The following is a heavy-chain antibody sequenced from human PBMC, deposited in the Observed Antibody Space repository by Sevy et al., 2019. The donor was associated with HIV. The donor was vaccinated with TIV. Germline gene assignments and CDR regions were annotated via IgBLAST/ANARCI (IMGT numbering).Heavy chain of an antibody. D-gene: IGHD2-15*01. J-gene: IGHJ3*02. CDR2: IKQDGSEK. CDR3: ARGPVVVVAAHPAFDI. V-gene: IGHV3-7*01. CDR1: GFTFSSYW. Sequence: GGSLRLSCAASGFTFSSYWMSWVRQAPGKGLEWVANIKQDGSEKYYVDSVKGRFTISRDNAKNSLYLQMNSLRAEDTAVYYCARGPVVVVAAHPAFDIWGQGTMFTVSS.